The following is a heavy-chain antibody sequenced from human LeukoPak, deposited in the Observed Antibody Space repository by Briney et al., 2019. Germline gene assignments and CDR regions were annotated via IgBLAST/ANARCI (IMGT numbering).Heavy chain of an antibody. CDR2: ISGSGGST. CDR3: ASTMVRGVPFDY. V-gene: IGHV3-23*01. Sequence: GGSLRLSCAASGFTFSSYAMSWVRQAPGKGLEWVSAISGSGGSTYYADSVKGRFTISRDNSKNTLYLRMNSLRAEDTAVYYCASTMVRGVPFDYWGQGTLVTVSS. J-gene: IGHJ4*02. D-gene: IGHD3-10*01. CDR1: GFTFSSYA.